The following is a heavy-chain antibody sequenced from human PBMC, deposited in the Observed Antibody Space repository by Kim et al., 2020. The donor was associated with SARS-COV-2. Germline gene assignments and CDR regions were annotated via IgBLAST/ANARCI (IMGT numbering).Heavy chain of an antibody. CDR1: GASISRSSNY. CDR2: INYSGNT. CDR3: ARLVSENSAVEY. J-gene: IGHJ4*02. V-gene: IGHV4-39*01. Sequence: SETMSLTCTVSGASISRSSNYWGWIRQPQGKGLEWIGSINYSGNTYSNPSLKSRVTISVDTSKNQFSLKMRSVTAADTAVYYCARLVSENSAVEYWGQGTLVTVSS.